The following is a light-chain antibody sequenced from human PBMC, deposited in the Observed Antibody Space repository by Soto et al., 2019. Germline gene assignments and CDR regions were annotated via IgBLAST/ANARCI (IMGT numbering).Light chain of an antibody. CDR3: QQYNNWPPMYT. CDR2: AAS. CDR1: QSISGN. J-gene: IGKJ2*01. Sequence: IVMTQSPDTLSVSPGERATLSCMASQSISGNLAWYQQKPGQAPRLLIYAASTRATGIPARFSGSGSGTEFTLTISSLQSEDFAVYYCQQYNNWPPMYTFGQGTKLEIK. V-gene: IGKV3-15*01.